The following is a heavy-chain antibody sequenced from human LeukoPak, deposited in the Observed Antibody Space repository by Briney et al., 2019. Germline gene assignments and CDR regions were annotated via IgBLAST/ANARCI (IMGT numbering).Heavy chain of an antibody. CDR2: IYYSGST. V-gene: IGHV4-59*01. Sequence: MSSETLSLTCTVSGGSISSYYWSWIRQPPGKGLEWIGYIYYSGSTNYNPSLKSRVTISVDTSKNQFSLKLSSVTAADTAVYYCARSEMEWSEDWFDPWGQGTLVTVSS. CDR1: GGSISSYY. D-gene: IGHD3-3*01. CDR3: ARSEMEWSEDWFDP. J-gene: IGHJ5*02.